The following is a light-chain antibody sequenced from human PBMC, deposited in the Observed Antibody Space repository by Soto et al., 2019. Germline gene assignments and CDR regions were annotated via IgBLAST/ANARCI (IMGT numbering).Light chain of an antibody. CDR2: EVS. CDR1: SSDVGGYNY. Sequence: LTQPASVSGSPGQSITISCTGTSSDVGGYNYVSWYQQHPGKAPKLMIYEVSNRPSGVSNRFSGSKSGNTASLTISGLQAEDEADYYCSSYTRSSTPYVFGTGTKVTVL. CDR3: SSYTRSSTPYV. J-gene: IGLJ1*01. V-gene: IGLV2-14*01.